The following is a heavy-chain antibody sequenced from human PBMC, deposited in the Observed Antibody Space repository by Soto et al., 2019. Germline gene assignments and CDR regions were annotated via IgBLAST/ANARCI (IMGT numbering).Heavy chain of an antibody. Sequence: GASVKVSCKSSVGTFKSDTISWVRQAPGQGLERMGGFVTKFGTTNYAPKFQGRLTITADKSSGTSYMEMSSLGSEDTAVYYCARHLGGGHVVVLSYYFNAMDVWGQGTTVTVSS. CDR1: VGTFKSDT. CDR3: ARHLGGGHVVVLSYYFNAMDV. J-gene: IGHJ6*02. CDR2: FVTKFGTT. V-gene: IGHV1-69*06. D-gene: IGHD3-22*01.